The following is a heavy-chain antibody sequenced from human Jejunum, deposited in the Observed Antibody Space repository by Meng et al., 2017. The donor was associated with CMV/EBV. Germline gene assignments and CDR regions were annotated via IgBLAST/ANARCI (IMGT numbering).Heavy chain of an antibody. V-gene: IGHV4-34*01. CDR3: ARKYCGSSNCYPFDY. Sequence: YGGSFSGYYWSWIRQSPGQGLEWIGQINHSGSASYNPSLRRRVTISEDTSKNQFSLRLTSVTAADTAIYYCARKYCGSSNCYPFDYWGQGDLVTVSS. D-gene: IGHD2-2*01. J-gene: IGHJ4*02. CDR1: GGSFSGYY. CDR2: INHSGSA.